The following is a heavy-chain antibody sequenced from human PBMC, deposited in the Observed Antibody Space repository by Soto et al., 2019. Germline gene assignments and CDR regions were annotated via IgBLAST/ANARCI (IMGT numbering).Heavy chain of an antibody. V-gene: IGHV4-59*01. CDR2: IYYSGST. D-gene: IGHD2-15*01. CDR1: GGSISSYY. Sequence: SETLSLTCTVSGGSISSYYWSWIRQPPGKGLEWIGYIYYSGSTNYNPSLKSRVTISVDTSKNQFSLKLSSVTAADTAVYYCARGLKDIAVVVADPDYYYYMDVWGKGTTVTVSS. CDR3: ARGLKDIAVVVADPDYYYYMDV. J-gene: IGHJ6*03.